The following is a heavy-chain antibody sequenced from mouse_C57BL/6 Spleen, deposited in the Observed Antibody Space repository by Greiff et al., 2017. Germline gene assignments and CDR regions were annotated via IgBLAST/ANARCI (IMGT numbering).Heavy chain of an antibody. V-gene: IGHV1-64*01. CDR2: IHPNSGST. CDR1: GYTFTSYW. J-gene: IGHJ4*01. Sequence: VQLQQPGAELVKPGASVKLSCKASGYTFTSYWMHWVKQRPGQGLEWIGMIHPNSGSTNYNEKFKSKATLTVDKSSSTAYMQLSSLTSEDSAVYYCARKRGEDYAMDDWGQGTTVTVSS. CDR3: ARKRGEDYAMDD.